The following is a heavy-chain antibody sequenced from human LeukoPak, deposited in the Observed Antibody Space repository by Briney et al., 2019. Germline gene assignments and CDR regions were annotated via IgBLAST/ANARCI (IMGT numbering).Heavy chain of an antibody. CDR1: GFTVSSNS. J-gene: IGHJ4*02. CDR3: ARIVPAEPDY. D-gene: IGHD2-2*01. CDR2: IYSDNT. V-gene: IGHV3-53*01. Sequence: SGGSLRLSCTVSGFTVSSNSMSWVRQAPGKGLEWVSFIYSDNTHYSDSVKGRFTISRDNSKNTLYLQMNSLRAEDTAVYYCARIVPAEPDYWGQGTLVTVSS.